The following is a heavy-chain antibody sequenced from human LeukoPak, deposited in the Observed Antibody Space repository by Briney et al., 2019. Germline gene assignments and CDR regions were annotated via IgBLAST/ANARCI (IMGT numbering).Heavy chain of an antibody. J-gene: IGHJ6*03. V-gene: IGHV3-9*01. CDR3: VKDHCSSSSCFPNYYYYMDV. CDR2: ISWNSGSI. CDR1: GFTFDEHA. D-gene: IGHD2-15*01. Sequence: PGGSLRLSCAGSGFTFDEHAMHWVRQAPGKGLEWVSGISWNSGSIAYADSVKGRFTISRDNAKNLLFLQMSSLRAADTALYYCVKDHCSSSSCFPNYYYYMDVWGTGTTVTVSS.